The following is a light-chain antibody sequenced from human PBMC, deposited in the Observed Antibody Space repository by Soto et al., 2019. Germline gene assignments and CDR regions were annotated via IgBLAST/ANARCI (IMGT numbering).Light chain of an antibody. CDR1: SGHSSYA. Sequence: QPVLTQSPSASASLGASVKLTCTLNSGHSSYAIAWHQQQPEKGPRYLMKLNSDGSHSKGDGIPDRFSGSSSGAERYLTISSLQSEDEADYYCQTWGTGIPVFGGGTKLTVL. V-gene: IGLV4-69*01. CDR2: LNSDGSH. J-gene: IGLJ3*02. CDR3: QTWGTGIPV.